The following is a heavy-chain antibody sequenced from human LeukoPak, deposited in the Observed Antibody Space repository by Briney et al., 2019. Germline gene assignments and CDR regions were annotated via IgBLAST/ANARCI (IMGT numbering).Heavy chain of an antibody. V-gene: IGHV4-34*01. CDR1: GGSFSGYY. Sequence: PSETLSLTCAVYGGSFSGYYWSWIRQPPGKGLEWIGEINHSGSTNYNPSLKSRVTISVDTSKNQFSLKLSSVTAADTAVYYCAGVRPGLRWFPFDYWGQGTLVTVSS. CDR3: AGVRPGLRWFPFDY. CDR2: INHSGST. J-gene: IGHJ4*02. D-gene: IGHD4-23*01.